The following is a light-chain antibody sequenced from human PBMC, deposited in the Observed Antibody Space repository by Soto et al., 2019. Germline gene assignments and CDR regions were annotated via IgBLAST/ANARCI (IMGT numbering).Light chain of an antibody. CDR2: DAS. Sequence: PGERATLSCRASQSVSSYLAWYQQKPGQAPRLLIYDASNRATGIPARFSGSGSGTDFTLTISSLEPEDFAVYYCQKRSNWPPITFGQGTRLEIK. CDR1: QSVSSY. J-gene: IGKJ5*01. V-gene: IGKV3-11*01. CDR3: QKRSNWPPIT.